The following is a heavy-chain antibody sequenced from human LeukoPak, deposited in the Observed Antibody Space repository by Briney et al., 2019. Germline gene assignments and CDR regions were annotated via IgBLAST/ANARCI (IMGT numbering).Heavy chain of an antibody. CDR2: INSDGSST. CDR1: GFTFSSYW. CDR3: ARRSAAKDAFDF. D-gene: IGHD6-25*01. Sequence: GGSLRLSCAASGFTFSSYWMHWVRQAPGKGLVWVSRINSDGSSTSYADSVKGRFTISRDNAKNTLYLQMNSLRAEDTAVYYCARRSAAKDAFDFWGQGTMFTVSS. V-gene: IGHV3-74*01. J-gene: IGHJ3*01.